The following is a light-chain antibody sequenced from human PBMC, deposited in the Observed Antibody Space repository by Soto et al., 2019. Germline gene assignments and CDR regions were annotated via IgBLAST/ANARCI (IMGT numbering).Light chain of an antibody. CDR3: QQRSNWPPIT. CDR1: QSVSSY. Sequence: EIALTQSPATLSLSPGERATLSCRASQSVSSYLAWYQQKPGQAPRLLIYDASNRATGIPARFSGSGSGTAFTLTISSLEPEDFAVYYCQQRSNWPPITFGQGTRLEIK. CDR2: DAS. V-gene: IGKV3-11*01. J-gene: IGKJ5*01.